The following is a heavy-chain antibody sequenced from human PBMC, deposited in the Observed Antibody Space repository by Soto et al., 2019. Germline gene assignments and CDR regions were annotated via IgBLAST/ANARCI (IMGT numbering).Heavy chain of an antibody. Sequence: GASVKVSCKASGGTFSSYAISWVRQAPGQGLEWMGGIIPIFGTANYAQKFQGRVTITADESTSTAYMELSSLRSEDTAVYYCARDPPKYYYDSSGFVPSFDYWGQGTLVTVSS. J-gene: IGHJ4*02. CDR3: ARDPPKYYYDSSGFVPSFDY. CDR2: IIPIFGTA. D-gene: IGHD3-22*01. V-gene: IGHV1-69*13. CDR1: GGTFSSYA.